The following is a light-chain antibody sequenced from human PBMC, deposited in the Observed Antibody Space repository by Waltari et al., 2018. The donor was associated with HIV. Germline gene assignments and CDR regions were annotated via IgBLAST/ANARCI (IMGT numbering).Light chain of an antibody. CDR3: SSYTSSSTRV. CDR1: SSHVGGYNY. V-gene: IGLV2-14*03. CDR2: DVS. Sequence: QSALTQPASVSGSPGQSITISCTGTSSHVGGYNYASWYQRHPGKAPNLIIYDVSNRPSGVSNRFSGSKSGNRASLTISGLQAEDEADYYCSSYTSSSTRVFGGGTTVTVL. J-gene: IGLJ3*02.